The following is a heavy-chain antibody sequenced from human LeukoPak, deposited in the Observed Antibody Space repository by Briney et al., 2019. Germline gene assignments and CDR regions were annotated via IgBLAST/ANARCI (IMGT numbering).Heavy chain of an antibody. CDR2: IWFDGSST. CDR3: ARDYGSGSYSRSSWFDP. D-gene: IGHD3-10*01. J-gene: IGHJ5*02. V-gene: IGHV3-33*01. Sequence: GRSLRLSCAASGFTFSRFGMHWVRQAPGKGLEWEAVIWFDGSSTYYADSVKGRFTISRDNSKNMLYLQMNSLRAEDTAVYYCARDYGSGSYSRSSWFDPWGQGTLVTVSS. CDR1: GFTFSRFG.